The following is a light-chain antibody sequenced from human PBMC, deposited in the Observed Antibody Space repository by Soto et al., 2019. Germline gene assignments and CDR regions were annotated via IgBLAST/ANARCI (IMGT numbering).Light chain of an antibody. V-gene: IGKV3-15*01. CDR2: GAS. CDR1: QSVSSTY. Sequence: EVVMTQSPATLSLSPGERATLSCRASQSVSSTYLAWYQQQPGQAPRLLIYGASTRATGIPARFSGSGSGAEFTLTISSLQSEDFAVYYCQQYNNWPPFTFGQGTRLEIK. J-gene: IGKJ5*01. CDR3: QQYNNWPPFT.